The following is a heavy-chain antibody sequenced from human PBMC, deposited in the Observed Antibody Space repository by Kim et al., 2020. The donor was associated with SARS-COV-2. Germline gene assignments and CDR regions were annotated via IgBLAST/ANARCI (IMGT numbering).Heavy chain of an antibody. V-gene: IGHV3-23*01. Sequence: TNYAESVKGRFTNSRDKSQNKLYLAMNRLSADDTAVYYCAKSTAGWCFDPWGQGTLIILSS. D-gene: IGHD6-19*01. CDR2: T. CDR3: AKSTAGWCFDP. J-gene: IGHJ5*02.